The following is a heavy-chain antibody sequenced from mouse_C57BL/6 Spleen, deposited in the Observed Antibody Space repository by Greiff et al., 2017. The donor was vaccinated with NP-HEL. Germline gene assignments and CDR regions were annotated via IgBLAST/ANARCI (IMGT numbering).Heavy chain of an antibody. Sequence: EVKLMESGAELVRPGASVKLSCTASGFNIKDDYMHWVKQRPEQGLEWIGWIDPENGDTEYASKFQGKATITADTSSNTAYLQLSSLTSEDTAVYYCTTNGNYVKFAYWGQGTLVTVSA. CDR3: TTNGNYVKFAY. CDR2: IDPENGDT. CDR1: GFNIKDDY. D-gene: IGHD2-1*01. V-gene: IGHV14-4*01. J-gene: IGHJ3*01.